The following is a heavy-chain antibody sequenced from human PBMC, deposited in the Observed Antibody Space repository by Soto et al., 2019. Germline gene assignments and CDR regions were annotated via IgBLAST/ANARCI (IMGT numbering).Heavy chain of an antibody. CDR1: RFTLSTYT. CDR3: ARELSDQSFDM. D-gene: IGHD2-15*01. CDR2: ISPTNRYI. Sequence: LRLSCASFRFTLSTYTMNWVRQAPGKGLEWVSSISPTNRYIYYADSVKGRFTVSRDNAQNSLFLQMNSLRAEDTALYYCARELSDQSFDMWGQGTMVTVSS. V-gene: IGHV3-21*01. J-gene: IGHJ3*02.